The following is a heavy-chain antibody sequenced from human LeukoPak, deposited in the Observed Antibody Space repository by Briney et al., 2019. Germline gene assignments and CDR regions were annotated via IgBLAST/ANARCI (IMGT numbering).Heavy chain of an antibody. V-gene: IGHV3-23*01. Sequence: GGTLRLSCAASGFTFSNYGMSWVRQAPGKGLEWVSAISGSGVSTYYADSVKGRFTISRDNSENTLYLQMNSLRAEDTAVYYCARDDGNAIDYWGQGTLVTVSS. CDR1: GFTFSNYG. D-gene: IGHD4-23*01. CDR3: ARDDGNAIDY. CDR2: ISGSGVST. J-gene: IGHJ4*02.